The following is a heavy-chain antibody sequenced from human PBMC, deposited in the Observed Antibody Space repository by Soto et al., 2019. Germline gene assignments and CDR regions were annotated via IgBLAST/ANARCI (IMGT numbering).Heavy chain of an antibody. Sequence: GASVKVSCKASGGTFSRYAISWVRQAPGQGLEWMGGIIPFFGTAKYAQNFQGRVTITADKSTSTAYMELSSLRSDDTAVYYCATWGASTWGVPPPAERAYKLYGTDVWGQGTTVTVSS. CDR2: IIPFFGTA. CDR1: GGTFSRYA. CDR3: ATWGASTWGVPPPAERAYKLYGTDV. D-gene: IGHD3-10*01. J-gene: IGHJ6*02. V-gene: IGHV1-69*06.